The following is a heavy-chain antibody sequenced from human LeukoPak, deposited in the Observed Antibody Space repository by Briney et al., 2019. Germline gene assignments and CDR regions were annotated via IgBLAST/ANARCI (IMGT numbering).Heavy chain of an antibody. D-gene: IGHD3-9*01. CDR1: GFTFSSYA. J-gene: IGHJ5*02. CDR2: ISGSGGST. Sequence: GGSLRLSCAASGFTFSSYAMSWVRQAPGKGLEWVSAISGSGGSTYYADSVKGRFTTSRDNSKNTLYLQMNSLRAEDTAVYYCAKDLTTGYYDILTGYYNGNWFDPWGQGTLVTVSS. V-gene: IGHV3-23*01. CDR3: AKDLTTGYYDILTGYYNGNWFDP.